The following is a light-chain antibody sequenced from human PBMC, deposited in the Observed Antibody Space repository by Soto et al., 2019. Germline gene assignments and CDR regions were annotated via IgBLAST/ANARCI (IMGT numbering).Light chain of an antibody. J-gene: IGLJ2*01. Sequence: QAVVTQEPSFSVSPGGTVTLTCRLSSGSVSTSNYPSWYQQTPGQAPRTLIYSTNTRSSGVPDRFSGSILGNKAALTITGAQADDESDYYCVLYMGSGMRVFGGGTQLTVL. CDR2: STN. CDR3: VLYMGSGMRV. V-gene: IGLV8-61*01. CDR1: SGSVSTSNY.